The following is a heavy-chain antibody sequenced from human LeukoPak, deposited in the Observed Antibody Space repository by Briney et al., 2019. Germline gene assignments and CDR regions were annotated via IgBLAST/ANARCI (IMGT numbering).Heavy chain of an antibody. D-gene: IGHD4-17*01. CDR3: ARDFKHTTMIQDTTGY. Sequence: GGSLRLSCAASGFTFSTYNMNWVRQAPGKGLEWVSSISSSGIYIYYADSVKGRFTISRDNAKNSLYPQMNSLRVEDTAVYYCARDFKHTTMIQDTTGYWGQGTLVTVSS. CDR1: GFTFSTYN. V-gene: IGHV3-21*01. J-gene: IGHJ4*02. CDR2: ISSSGIYI.